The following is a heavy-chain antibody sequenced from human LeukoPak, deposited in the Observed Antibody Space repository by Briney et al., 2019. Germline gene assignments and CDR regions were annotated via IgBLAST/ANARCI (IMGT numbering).Heavy chain of an antibody. V-gene: IGHV3-30*03. D-gene: IGHD1-26*01. CDR1: GFTFSSYG. CDR3: ARATWELHYFDY. J-gene: IGHJ4*02. CDR2: ISYDGSDK. Sequence: AGGSLRLSCAASGFTFSSYGMHWVRQAPGKGLEWVAVISYDGSDKNYADSVKGRFTISRDNSNNRVYLQMNSLRAEDTAVYYCARATWELHYFDYWGQGTLVTVSS.